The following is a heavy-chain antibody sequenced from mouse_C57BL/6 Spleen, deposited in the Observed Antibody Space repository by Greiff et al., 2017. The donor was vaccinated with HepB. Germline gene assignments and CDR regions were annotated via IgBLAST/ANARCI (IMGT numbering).Heavy chain of an antibody. V-gene: IGHV1-4*01. CDR1: GYTFTSYT. J-gene: IGHJ4*01. D-gene: IGHD2-4*01. CDR3: AREGYYDYDGDAMDY. Sequence: VKLVESGAELARPGASVKMSCKASGYTFTSYTMHWVKQRPGQGLEWIGYINPSSGYTKYNQKFKDKATLTADKSSSTAYMQLSSLTSEDSAVYYCAREGYYDYDGDAMDYWGQGTSVTVSS. CDR2: INPSSGYT.